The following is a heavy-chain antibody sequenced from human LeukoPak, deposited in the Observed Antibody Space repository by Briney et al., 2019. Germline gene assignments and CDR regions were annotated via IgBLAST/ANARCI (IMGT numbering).Heavy chain of an antibody. Sequence: GGSLRLSCAASGFTFSDAWMTWVRQAPGKGLEWVGRIQSKSAGGTTDYAAPVKGRFTISRDDSKNMLYLQMSSLKAEDTAVYYCTTPPDWGQGTLVAVSS. CDR2: IQSKSAGGTT. V-gene: IGHV3-15*01. CDR3: TTPPD. CDR1: GFTFSDAW. J-gene: IGHJ4*02.